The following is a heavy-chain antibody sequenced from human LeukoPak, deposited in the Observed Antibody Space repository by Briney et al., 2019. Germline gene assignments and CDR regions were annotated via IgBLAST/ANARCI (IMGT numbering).Heavy chain of an antibody. J-gene: IGHJ3*02. CDR2: IYYSGST. CDR3: ARGGGGNSDDAFDI. Sequence: SETLSLTCTVSGGSISSSSYYWGWIRQPPGKGLEWIGSIYYSGSTYYNPSLKSRVTISVDTSKNQFSLKLSSVTAADTAVYYCARGGGGNSDDAFDIWGQGTMVTVSS. CDR1: GGSISSSSYY. V-gene: IGHV4-39*07. D-gene: IGHD4-23*01.